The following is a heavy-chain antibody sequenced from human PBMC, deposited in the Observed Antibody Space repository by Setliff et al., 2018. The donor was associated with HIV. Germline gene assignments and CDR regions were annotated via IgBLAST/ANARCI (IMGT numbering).Heavy chain of an antibody. D-gene: IGHD3-16*01. CDR3: AKGVKWLGP. J-gene: IGHJ5*02. CDR1: GFTFDRYW. Sequence: PGGSLRLSCTASGFTFDRYWMSWVRQAPGKGLEWVANIKHDGTEKFYVDSVKGRFTISRDDSKNTVYLQMLSLRVDDTAAYYCAKGVKWLGPWGQGILVTVSS. CDR2: IKHDGTEK. V-gene: IGHV3-7*03.